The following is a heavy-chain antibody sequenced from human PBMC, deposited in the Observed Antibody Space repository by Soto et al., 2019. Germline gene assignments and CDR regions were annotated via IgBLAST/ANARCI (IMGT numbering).Heavy chain of an antibody. Sequence: ASVKVSCKASGYIFTSYYMHWVRQAPGQGLEWMGIINPSGGSTSYAQKFQGRVTMTRDTSTSTVYMELSSLRSEDTAVYYCARVWGVSNRRYYYDSSGLLYWGQGTLVTVSS. D-gene: IGHD3-22*01. V-gene: IGHV1-46*01. CDR3: ARVWGVSNRRYYYDSSGLLY. J-gene: IGHJ4*02. CDR2: INPSGGST. CDR1: GYIFTSYY.